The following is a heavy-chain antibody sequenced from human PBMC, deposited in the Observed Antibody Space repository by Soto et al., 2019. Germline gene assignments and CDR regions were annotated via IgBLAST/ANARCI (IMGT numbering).Heavy chain of an antibody. CDR2: IYYSGST. D-gene: IGHD6-19*01. CDR3: ARGAVAGTPFDY. Sequence: PSETLSLTCTVSVGSSSSSSYYWFWIRQPPGKGLEWIGSIYYSGSTYYNPSLKSRVTISVDTSKNQFSLKLSSVTAADTAVYYCARGAVAGTPFDYWGQGTLVTVSS. CDR1: VGSSSSSSYY. J-gene: IGHJ4*02. V-gene: IGHV4-39*01.